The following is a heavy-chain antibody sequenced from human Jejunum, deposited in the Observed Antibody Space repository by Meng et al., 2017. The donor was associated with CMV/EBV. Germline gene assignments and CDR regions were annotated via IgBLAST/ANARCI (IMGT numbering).Heavy chain of an antibody. J-gene: IGHJ4*02. CDR2: ITGSGDII. D-gene: IGHD4-17*01. Sequence: LACAASGFPFGAYYMTWVRQAPGKGLEWVSSITGSGDIIYYADSVKGRFTISRDNAKSSLYLEINSLRAEDTAVYYCARGNYGFDYWGQGTLVTVSS. CDR3: ARGNYGFDY. CDR1: GFPFGAYY. V-gene: IGHV3-11*01.